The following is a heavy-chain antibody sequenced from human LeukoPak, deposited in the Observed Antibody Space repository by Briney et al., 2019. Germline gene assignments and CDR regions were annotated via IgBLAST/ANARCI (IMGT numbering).Heavy chain of an antibody. CDR3: AGGAGVYYYGMDV. V-gene: IGHV3-23*01. CDR1: GFTFSNYG. J-gene: IGHJ6*02. Sequence: GGSLRLSCAASGFTFSNYGLSWVRQAPGKGLEWVSAISGGGSATYYADSVKGRFTIPRDNSKNTLFLQMNTLRADDTAVYYCAGGAGVYYYGMDVWGQGTSVTVSS. CDR2: ISGGGSAT.